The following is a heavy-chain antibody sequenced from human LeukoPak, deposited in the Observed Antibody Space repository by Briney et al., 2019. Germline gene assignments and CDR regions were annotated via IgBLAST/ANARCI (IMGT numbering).Heavy chain of an antibody. Sequence: PGGSLRLSCAASGFTFSSYGMHWVRQAPGKGLEWVAVISYDGSNKYYADSVKGRFTISRDNSKNTLYLQMNSLRAEDTAVYYCAKDPNYYDSSGYYPVAFDIWGQGTMVTVSS. J-gene: IGHJ3*02. CDR1: GFTFSSYG. CDR2: ISYDGSNK. D-gene: IGHD3-22*01. V-gene: IGHV3-30*18. CDR3: AKDPNYYDSSGYYPVAFDI.